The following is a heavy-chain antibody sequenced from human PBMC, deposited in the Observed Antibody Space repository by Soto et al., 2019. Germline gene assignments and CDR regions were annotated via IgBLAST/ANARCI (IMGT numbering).Heavy chain of an antibody. D-gene: IGHD2-15*01. Sequence: QVQLVESGGGVVQPGRSPRLSCAASGFTFSSYAMHWVRQAPGKGLEWGAVISYDGSNKYYADSVKGRFTISRDNSKNTLYLQMNSLRAEDTAVYYCAREGGYCSGGSCYFDYWGQGTLVTVSS. CDR1: GFTFSSYA. CDR3: AREGGYCSGGSCYFDY. J-gene: IGHJ4*02. CDR2: ISYDGSNK. V-gene: IGHV3-30-3*01.